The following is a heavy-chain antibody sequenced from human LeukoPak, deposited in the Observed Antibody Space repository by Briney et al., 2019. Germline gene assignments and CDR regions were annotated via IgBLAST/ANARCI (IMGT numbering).Heavy chain of an antibody. J-gene: IGHJ4*02. CDR2: ISSDGSNK. V-gene: IGHV3-30*18. D-gene: IGHD3-16*01. CDR3: AKEFAGAHLFDY. CDR1: GFTFSGYG. Sequence: PGGSLRLSCAASGFTFSGYGMHWVRQAPGKGLEWVAVISSDGSNKYYADSVKGRFTISRDNSKNMLYLQMNSLRAEDTAVYYCAKEFAGAHLFDYWGQGTLVTVSS.